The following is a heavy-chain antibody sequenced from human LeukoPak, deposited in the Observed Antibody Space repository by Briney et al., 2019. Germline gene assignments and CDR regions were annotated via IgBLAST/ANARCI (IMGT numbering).Heavy chain of an antibody. CDR1: GGSISSSSYY. Sequence: SETLSLTCTVSGGSISSSSYYWGWVRQPPGRGLEWIGSIHYSGTTYYNPSVKSRVTISVATSKTQFSLNLSSVSAADTAVYYCARSDFYYGMDVWGQGTTVTVSS. J-gene: IGHJ6*02. CDR2: IHYSGTT. CDR3: ARSDFYYGMDV. V-gene: IGHV4-39*01.